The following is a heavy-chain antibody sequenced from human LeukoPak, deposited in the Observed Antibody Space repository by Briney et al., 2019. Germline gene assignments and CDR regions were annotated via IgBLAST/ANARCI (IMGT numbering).Heavy chain of an antibody. CDR1: GYTFTRYY. Sequence: GASVKVSCKASGYTFTRYYMHWVRQAPGQGLEWMGWINPNSGGTNYAQTFQGRVTMTRDTSISTAYMELSWLRSDDTAVYYCARDRSAAEYYPLYYHMDVWGKGTTVTVSS. D-gene: IGHD3-10*01. V-gene: IGHV1-2*02. CDR2: INPNSGGT. CDR3: ARDRSAAEYYPLYYHMDV. J-gene: IGHJ6*03.